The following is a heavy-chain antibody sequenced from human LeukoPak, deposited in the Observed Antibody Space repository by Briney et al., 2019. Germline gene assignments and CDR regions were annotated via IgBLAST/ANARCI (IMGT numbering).Heavy chain of an antibody. CDR2: ISSSSSTI. J-gene: IGHJ3*01. Sequence: QPGGSLRLSCAASGFTFSSYSMNWDRQAPGKGLEWVSYISSSSSTIYYADSVKGRFTISRDNAKNSLYLQMNSLRAEDTAVYYCARFDSPNGWGQGTMVTVSS. CDR3: ARFDSPNG. D-gene: IGHD2-8*01. CDR1: GFTFSSYS. V-gene: IGHV3-48*01.